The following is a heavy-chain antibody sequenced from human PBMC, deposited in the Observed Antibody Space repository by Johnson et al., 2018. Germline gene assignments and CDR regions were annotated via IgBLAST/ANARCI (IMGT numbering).Heavy chain of an antibody. CDR2: IWYDGSNK. CDR3: ARDWGGETSQYYYYYMDV. D-gene: IGHD3-16*01. V-gene: IGHV3-33*01. Sequence: QVQLVQSGGGVVQPGRSLRLSCAASGFTFSSYGMHWVRQAPGKGLEWVAVIWYDGSNKYYADSVKGRFTISRDNSKNTLYLQMNSMRAEDTAVYYCARDWGGETSQYYYYYMDVWGKGTTVTVSS. CDR1: GFTFSSYG. J-gene: IGHJ6*03.